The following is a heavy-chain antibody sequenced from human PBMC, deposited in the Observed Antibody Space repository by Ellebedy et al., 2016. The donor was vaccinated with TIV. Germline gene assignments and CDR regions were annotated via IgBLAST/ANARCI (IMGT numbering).Heavy chain of an antibody. J-gene: IGHJ3*02. CDR3: ARETSRIVVAPAAFDI. Sequence: GGSLRLXXAASGFTFSSYAMHWVRQAPGKGLEWVAVISYDGSNKYYADSVKGRFTISRDNSKNTLYLQMNSLRAEDTAVYYCARETSRIVVAPAAFDIWGQGTMVTVSS. CDR2: ISYDGSNK. V-gene: IGHV3-30-3*01. D-gene: IGHD2-15*01. CDR1: GFTFSSYA.